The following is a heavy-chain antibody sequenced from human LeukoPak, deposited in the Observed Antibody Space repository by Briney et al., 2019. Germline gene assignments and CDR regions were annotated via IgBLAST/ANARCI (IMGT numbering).Heavy chain of an antibody. D-gene: IGHD3-3*01. V-gene: IGHV1-2*06. CDR1: GYTFTGYY. CDR3: ARDYGFWSGNNWFDP. CDR2: VTPNSGGT. J-gene: IGHJ5*02. Sequence: GASVKVSCKASGYTFTGYYMHWVRQAPGQGLEWMGRVTPNSGGTDYAQKFQGRVTMTRDTSISTAYMELSRLRSDDTAVYYCARDYGFWSGNNWFDPWGQGTLVTVSS.